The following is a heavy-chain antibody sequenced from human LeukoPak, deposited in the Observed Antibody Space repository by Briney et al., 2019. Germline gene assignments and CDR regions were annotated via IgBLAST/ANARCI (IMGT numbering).Heavy chain of an antibody. CDR2: IYYDGST. CDR3: ASDANGWVFDY. V-gene: IGHV4-39*01. J-gene: IGHJ4*02. CDR1: GGSISTSSYY. D-gene: IGHD6-19*01. Sequence: SETLSLTCTVSGGSISTSSYYWGWIRQPPGKGLEWIANIYYDGSTYYNPSLKSRVTISVDTSKNQFSLKLSSVTAADTAVYYCASDANGWVFDYRGQGTLVTVSS.